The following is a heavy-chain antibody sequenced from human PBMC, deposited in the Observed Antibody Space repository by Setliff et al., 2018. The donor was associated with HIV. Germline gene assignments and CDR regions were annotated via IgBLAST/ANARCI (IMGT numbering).Heavy chain of an antibody. J-gene: IGHJ4*02. CDR3: AKDIGTTHLYYFDS. CDR1: GFTFSTYT. Sequence: GGSLRLSCAASGFTFSTYTMHWVRQAPGKGLDWVTLISFDGDNKYYADSVRGRFTVSRDNSKNTLYLQMSSLRAEDAAVYYCAKDIGTTHLYYFDSWGQGTLVTVSS. D-gene: IGHD2-15*01. V-gene: IGHV3-30*04. CDR2: ISFDGDNK.